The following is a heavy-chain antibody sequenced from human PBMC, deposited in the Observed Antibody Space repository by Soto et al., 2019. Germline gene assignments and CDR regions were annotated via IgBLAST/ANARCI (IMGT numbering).Heavy chain of an antibody. V-gene: IGHV1-18*01. J-gene: IGHJ4*02. D-gene: IGHD6-19*01. CDR1: GYTFTSYG. CDR3: ARDLAVARIDY. CDR2: ISAYNGNT. Sequence: QVQLVPSGAEVKKPGASVKVSCKASGYTFTSYGISWVRQAPGQGLEGMGWISAYNGNTKYAQKIQGRVTMTTDTSTSTAYMELRSLRSEDTAVYYCARDLAVARIDYWGQGTLVTVSS.